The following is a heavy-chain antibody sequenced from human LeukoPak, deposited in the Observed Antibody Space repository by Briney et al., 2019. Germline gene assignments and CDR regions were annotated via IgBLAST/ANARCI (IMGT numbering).Heavy chain of an antibody. V-gene: IGHV3-23*01. Sequence: PGGSLRLSCAASGFSFSTYAMSWVRQAPARGPEWVSSIRGGGETFYADSVKGRFTISRDNSKNMLHLQMSSLTGEDTALYYCVRRGDASSGWGDHDYWGQGALVTVSS. D-gene: IGHD6-19*01. CDR2: IRGGGET. J-gene: IGHJ4*02. CDR3: VRRGDASSGWGDHDY. CDR1: GFSFSTYA.